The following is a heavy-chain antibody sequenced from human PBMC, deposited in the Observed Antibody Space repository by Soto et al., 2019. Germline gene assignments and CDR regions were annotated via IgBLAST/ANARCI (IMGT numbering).Heavy chain of an antibody. D-gene: IGHD3-10*02. Sequence: PSETLSLTCTVSGGSISSYYWSWIRQPPGKGLEWIGYIYYSGSTNYNPSLKSRVTISVDTSKNQFSLKLSSVTAADTAVYYCAREHVRYNWFDPWGQGTLVTVSS. CDR3: AREHVRYNWFDP. CDR2: IYYSGST. V-gene: IGHV4-59*01. CDR1: GGSISSYY. J-gene: IGHJ5*02.